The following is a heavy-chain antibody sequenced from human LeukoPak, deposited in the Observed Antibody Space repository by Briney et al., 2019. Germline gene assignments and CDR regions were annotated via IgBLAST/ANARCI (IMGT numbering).Heavy chain of an antibody. Sequence: ASVKVSCKASGYIFTSYYLHWVRRAPGRGLEWMGIINPSGGSPTYAQKFQGRVTITADKSTSTAYMELSSLRSEDTAVYYCARDGLDSSGWYKSNYGMDVWGQGTTVTVSS. V-gene: IGHV1-46*01. CDR2: INPSGGSP. CDR3: ARDGLDSSGWYKSNYGMDV. CDR1: GYIFTSYY. J-gene: IGHJ6*02. D-gene: IGHD6-19*01.